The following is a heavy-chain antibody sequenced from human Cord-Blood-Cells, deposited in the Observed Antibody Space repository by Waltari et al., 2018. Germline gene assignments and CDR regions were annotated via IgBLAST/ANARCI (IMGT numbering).Heavy chain of an antibody. J-gene: IGHJ4*02. Sequence: QVQLVESGGGVVQPGRSLRLSCAASGFTFRSYCLHWVRQAPGKGLELVAVIWYDGSNKYYADSVKGRFTISRDNSKNTLYLQMNSLRAEDTAVYYCARGGYDFDYWGQGTLVTVSS. CDR3: ARGGYDFDY. CDR1: GFTFRSYC. CDR2: IWYDGSNK. D-gene: IGHD5-12*01. V-gene: IGHV3-33*01.